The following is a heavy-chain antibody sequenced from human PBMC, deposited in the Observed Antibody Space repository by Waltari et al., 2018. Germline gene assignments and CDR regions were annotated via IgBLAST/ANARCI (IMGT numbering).Heavy chain of an antibody. CDR1: GGSIRNYY. V-gene: IGHV4-59*01. Sequence: QVQLQESGPGLVQPSATLSLTCTVSGGSIRNYYWSWLRQPPGKGLEWIGYIYYSGSTNYNPSLKSRVTISVDTSKNQFSLKLSSVTAADTAVYYCARTTMVRGVIWFDPWGQGTLVTVSS. D-gene: IGHD3-10*01. CDR3: ARTTMVRGVIWFDP. J-gene: IGHJ5*02. CDR2: IYYSGST.